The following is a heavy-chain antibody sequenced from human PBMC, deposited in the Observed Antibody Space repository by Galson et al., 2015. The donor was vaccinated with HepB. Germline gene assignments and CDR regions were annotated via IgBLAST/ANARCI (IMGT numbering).Heavy chain of an antibody. D-gene: IGHD6-13*01. J-gene: IGHJ4*02. CDR1: GFSLSTSGMC. CDR3: ARIVAGDFSSSWYRIDY. V-gene: IGHV2-70*11. Sequence: PALVKPTQTLTLTCTFSGFSLSTSGMCVSWIRQPPGKALEWLARIDWDDDKYYSTSLKTRLTISKDTSKNQVVLTMTNMDPVDTATYYCARIVAGDFSSSWYRIDYWGQGTLVTVSS. CDR2: IDWDDDK.